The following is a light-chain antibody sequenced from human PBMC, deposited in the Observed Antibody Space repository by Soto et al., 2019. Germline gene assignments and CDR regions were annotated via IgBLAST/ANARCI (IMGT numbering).Light chain of an antibody. J-gene: IGKJ1*01. CDR1: QTVSNN. CDR2: GAS. CDR3: LHHGSSLWT. Sequence: VALSVSIEHRPTLSCRAGQTVSNNLAWYQQKPGQTPRLLIYGASTRATGIPARFSGSGSGTDFTLTISRLEPEDFAVYYCLHHGSSLWTVGQGTKVDI. V-gene: IGKV3-20*01.